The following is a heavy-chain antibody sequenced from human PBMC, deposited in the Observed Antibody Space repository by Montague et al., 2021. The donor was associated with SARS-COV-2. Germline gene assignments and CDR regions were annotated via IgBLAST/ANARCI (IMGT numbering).Heavy chain of an antibody. CDR1: GGSISSSSYY. CDR2: IYYSGST. Sequence: SETLSLTCTVSGGSISSSSYYWGWIRQPPGKGLEWVGSIYYSGSTYYXXXLKSRVTISVDTYKYQFTLKLSSVTAADTAVYYGARDTRITMIVVVQGYGMDVWGQGTTVTVSS. J-gene: IGHJ6*02. V-gene: IGHV4-39*06. D-gene: IGHD3-22*01. CDR3: ARDTRITMIVVVQGYGMDV.